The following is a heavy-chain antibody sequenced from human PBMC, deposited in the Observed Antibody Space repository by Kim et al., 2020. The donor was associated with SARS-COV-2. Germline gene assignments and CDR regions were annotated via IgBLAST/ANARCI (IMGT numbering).Heavy chain of an antibody. V-gene: IGHV3-23*01. J-gene: IGHJ5*02. Sequence: VKGRFTISRDNSKNTLYLQMNSLRAEDTAVYYCAKYVDTAMVSPNWFDPWGQGTLVTVSS. CDR3: AKYVDTAMVSPNWFDP. D-gene: IGHD5-18*01.